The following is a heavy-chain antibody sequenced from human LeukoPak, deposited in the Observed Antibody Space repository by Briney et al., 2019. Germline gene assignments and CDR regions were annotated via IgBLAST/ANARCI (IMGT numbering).Heavy chain of an antibody. CDR1: GFTFSSYG. Sequence: GGSLRLSCAASGFTFSSYGMHWVRQAPGKGLEWVAVISYDGSNKYYADSVKGRFTISRDNSKNTLYLQMNSLRAEDTAVYYCAKDAGSVSSGSIGGHFDYWGQGTLVTVSS. CDR3: AKDAGSVSSGSIGGHFDY. J-gene: IGHJ4*02. CDR2: ISYDGSNK. D-gene: IGHD3-22*01. V-gene: IGHV3-30*18.